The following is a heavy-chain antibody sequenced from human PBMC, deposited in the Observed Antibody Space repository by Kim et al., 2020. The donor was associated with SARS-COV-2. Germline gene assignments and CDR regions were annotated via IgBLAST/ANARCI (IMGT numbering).Heavy chain of an antibody. CDR1: GFTFGDYA. J-gene: IGHJ4*02. CDR2: ISWNSGSI. D-gene: IGHD3-10*01. CDR3: ARGYAPLYYFDY. V-gene: IGHV3-9*01. Sequence: GGSLRLSCAASGFTFGDYAMHWVRQAPGKGLEWVSGISWNSGSIGYADSVKGRFTISRDNAKNSLYLQMNSLRAEDTALYYCARGYAPLYYFDYWGQGTLVTVSS.